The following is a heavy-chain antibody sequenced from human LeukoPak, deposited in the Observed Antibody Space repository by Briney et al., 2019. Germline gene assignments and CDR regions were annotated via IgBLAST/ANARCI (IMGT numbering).Heavy chain of an antibody. V-gene: IGHV4-34*01. J-gene: IGHJ6*02. D-gene: IGHD1-1*01. CDR3: ARGYNKRDYYYYYGMDV. Sequence: SETLSLTCAVYGGSFSGYYWSWIRQPPGKGLEWIGEINHSGSTNYNPSLKGRVTISVDTSKNQFSLKLSSVTAADTAVYYCARGYNKRDYYYYYGMDVWGQGTTVTVSS. CDR2: INHSGST. CDR1: GGSFSGYY.